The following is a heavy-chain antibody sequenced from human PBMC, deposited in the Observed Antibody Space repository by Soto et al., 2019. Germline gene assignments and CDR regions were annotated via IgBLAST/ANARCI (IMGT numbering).Heavy chain of an antibody. CDR3: ARQRYSSSWYSNYYDGMGV. D-gene: IGHD6-13*01. J-gene: IGHJ6*02. CDR2: IDPSDSYT. Sequence: GESLKISCKGSGYSFTSYWISWVRQMPGKGLEWMGRIDPSDSYTNYSPSFQGHVTISADKSISTAYLQWSSLKASDTAMYYCARQRYSSSWYSNYYDGMGVWGQGTTVTVSS. V-gene: IGHV5-10-1*01. CDR1: GYSFTSYW.